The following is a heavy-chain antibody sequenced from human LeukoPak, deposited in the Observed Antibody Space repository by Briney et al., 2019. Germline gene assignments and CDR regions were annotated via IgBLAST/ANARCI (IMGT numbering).Heavy chain of an antibody. D-gene: IGHD3-16*01. V-gene: IGHV4-59*01. J-gene: IGHJ3*02. Sequence: SENLSRNCTVSGGYIGTYCRNWIRQPPGKGLEWIGYIYHTERTNYNPSLRSRVTISLDTSKNQFSLTLSSVTAADTAVYYCAREKTVGGGLDAFDIWGQGTMVTVSS. CDR2: IYHTERT. CDR3: AREKTVGGGLDAFDI. CDR1: GGYIGTYC.